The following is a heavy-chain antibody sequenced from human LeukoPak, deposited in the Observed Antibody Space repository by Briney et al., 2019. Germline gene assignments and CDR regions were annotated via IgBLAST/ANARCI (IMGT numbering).Heavy chain of an antibody. V-gene: IGHV3-23*01. Sequence: PGGSLRLSCAASGFTFSSYAMSWVRQAPGKGLEWVSAISSSGGSTYYADSVKGRFTISRDNSKNTLYLQMNSLRAEDTAVYYCAKDSSVVVPAAVDYWGQGTVVTVSS. CDR2: ISSSGGST. J-gene: IGHJ4*02. CDR1: GFTFSSYA. D-gene: IGHD2-2*01. CDR3: AKDSSVVVPAAVDY.